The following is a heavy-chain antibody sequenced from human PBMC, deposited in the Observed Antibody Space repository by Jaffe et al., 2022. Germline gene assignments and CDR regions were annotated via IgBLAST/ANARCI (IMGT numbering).Heavy chain of an antibody. J-gene: IGHJ3*02. CDR3: QLELRGDAFDI. CDR1: GFTFSNAW. CDR2: IKSKTDGGTT. D-gene: IGHD1-7*01. Sequence: EVQLVESGGGLVKPGGSLRLSCAASGFTFSNAWMSWVRQAPGKGLEWVGRIKSKTDGGTTDYAAPVKGRFTISRDDSKNTLYLQMNSLKTEDTAVYYCQLELRGDAFDIWGQGTMVTVSS. V-gene: IGHV3-15*01.